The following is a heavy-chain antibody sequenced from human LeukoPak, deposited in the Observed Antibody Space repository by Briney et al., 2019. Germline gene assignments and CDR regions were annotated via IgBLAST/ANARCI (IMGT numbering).Heavy chain of an antibody. D-gene: IGHD2-15*01. CDR2: IYSGGNT. CDR3: ARRAGEYSHPYDY. Sequence: ETLSLTCTVSGYSISSGYYWGWIRPPPGKGLEWVSFIYSGGNTHYSDSVKGRFTLSRDNSKNTLYLQMNSLRAEDTAIYYCARRAGEYSHPYDYWGQGTLVTVSS. CDR1: GYSISSGYY. J-gene: IGHJ4*02. V-gene: IGHV3-53*01.